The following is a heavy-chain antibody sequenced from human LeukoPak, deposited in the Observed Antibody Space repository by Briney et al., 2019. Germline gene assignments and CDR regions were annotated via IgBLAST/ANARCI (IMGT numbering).Heavy chain of an antibody. J-gene: IGHJ4*02. V-gene: IGHV4-59*01. CDR1: GGSISTYY. D-gene: IGHD5-12*01. CDR2: VFYSGNT. Sequence: SSETLSLTCTVSGGSISTYYWSWIRHPPGKGLEWIGYVFYSGNTNYNPSLKSRVSISIDTSKSQFSLKLSSVTAADTALYYCARENVGYDKGAIDFWGQGTLVTVSS. CDR3: ARENVGYDKGAIDF.